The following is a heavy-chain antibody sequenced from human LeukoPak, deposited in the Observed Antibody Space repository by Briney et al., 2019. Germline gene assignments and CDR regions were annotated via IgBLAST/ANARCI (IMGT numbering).Heavy chain of an antibody. D-gene: IGHD3-10*01. V-gene: IGHV4-4*07. CDR1: GGSISSYY. CDR3: ARWYGSGSYDY. CDR2: IYSSGST. J-gene: IGHJ4*02. Sequence: PSETLSLTCTVSGGSISSYYWSWIRQPAGKGLEWIGRIYSSGSTNYNPSLTSRSTMSVDTSKNQFSLKLNSVTAADTAVYYCARWYGSGSYDYWGQGTLVTVSS.